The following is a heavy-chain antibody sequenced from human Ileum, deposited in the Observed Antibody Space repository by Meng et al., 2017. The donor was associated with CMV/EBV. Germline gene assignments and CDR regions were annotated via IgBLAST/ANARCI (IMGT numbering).Heavy chain of an antibody. Sequence: LSCAAAGFSLSTHGMFWVRQGPGKGLEWVTVISYDGSKTYYADSVKGRFTISRDNSKNTLYLQMNSLRAEDTAMYYCAKDYTGWSLDYWGQGTLVTVSS. CDR3: AKDYTGWSLDY. J-gene: IGHJ4*02. CDR1: GFSLSTHG. D-gene: IGHD6-19*01. V-gene: IGHV3-30*18. CDR2: ISYDGSKT.